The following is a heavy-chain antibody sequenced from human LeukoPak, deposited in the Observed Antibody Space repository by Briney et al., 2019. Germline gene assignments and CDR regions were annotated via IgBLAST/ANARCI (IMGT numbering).Heavy chain of an antibody. D-gene: IGHD3-3*01. J-gene: IGHJ4*02. CDR3: AIDFWSGHDY. CDR1: GFTFSSFS. Sequence: PGESLRLSCVASGFTFSSFSMHWVRQAPGKGLEWVSYISYSSSLIYYADSVKGRFTISRDNARNSLYLQMNSLRAEDTAVYYCAIDFWSGHDYWGQGALVTVSS. CDR2: ISYSSSLI. V-gene: IGHV3-48*01.